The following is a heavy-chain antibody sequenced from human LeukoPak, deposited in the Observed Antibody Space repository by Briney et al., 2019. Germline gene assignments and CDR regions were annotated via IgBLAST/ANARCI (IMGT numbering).Heavy chain of an antibody. Sequence: GGSLRLSCAASGFTLINYRMSWVRRAPGKGLEWVANINQDGSDKDYLDSVKGRFTISRDNTQNSLSLHMNNVRADDTAVYYCARIWQWLDHSNYFDSCGQGTLVTVSS. CDR2: INQDGSDK. CDR3: ARIWQWLDHSNYFDS. D-gene: IGHD6-19*01. V-gene: IGHV3-7*01. J-gene: IGHJ4*02. CDR1: GFTLINYR.